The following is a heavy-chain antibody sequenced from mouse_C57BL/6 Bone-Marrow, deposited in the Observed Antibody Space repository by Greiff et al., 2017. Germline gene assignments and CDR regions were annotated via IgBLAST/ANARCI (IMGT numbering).Heavy chain of an antibody. CDR2: IYPGNSDT. CDR1: GYTFTSYW. Sequence: EVQLQQSGTVLARPGASVKMSCKTSGYTFTSYWMHWVKQRPGQGLEWIGAIYPGNSDTSYNQKFKGKAKLTAVTSASTAYMELSSLTNEDSAVDYCTRRGPYAYYFDYWGQGTTLTVSS. CDR3: TRRGPYAYYFDY. D-gene: IGHD6-5*01. J-gene: IGHJ2*01. V-gene: IGHV1-5*01.